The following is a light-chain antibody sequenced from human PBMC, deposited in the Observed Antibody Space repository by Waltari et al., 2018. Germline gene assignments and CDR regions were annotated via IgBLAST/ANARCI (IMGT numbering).Light chain of an antibody. CDR3: CSYAGLGTYV. CDR1: SRDVGHYYL. Sequence: QSALTQPASVSGTPGLSLTITRTGTSRDVGHYYLVSLYQQHTGKAPKLLVCEVIKWPSGVSSRFSGSKSGNTASLTISGLQAEDEADYYCCSYAGLGTYVFGSGTKVTGL. J-gene: IGLJ1*01. CDR2: EVI. V-gene: IGLV2-23*02.